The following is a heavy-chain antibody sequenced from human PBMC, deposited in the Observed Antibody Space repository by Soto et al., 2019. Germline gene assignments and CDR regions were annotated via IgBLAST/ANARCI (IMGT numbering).Heavy chain of an antibody. CDR1: GFTFTSSA. D-gene: IGHD2-21*01. Sequence: GASVKVSCKASGFTFTSSAVQWVRQARGQRLEWIGWIVVGSGNTNYAQKFQERVTITRDMSTSTAYMELSSLRSEDTAVYYCAADRLWGLVYGMDVWGQGTTVTVSS. CDR2: IVVGSGNT. J-gene: IGHJ6*02. V-gene: IGHV1-58*01. CDR3: AADRLWGLVYGMDV.